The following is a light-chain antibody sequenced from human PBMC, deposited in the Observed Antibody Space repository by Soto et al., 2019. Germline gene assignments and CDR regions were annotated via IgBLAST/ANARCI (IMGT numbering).Light chain of an antibody. J-gene: IGKJ2*01. V-gene: IGKV3-15*01. CDR1: QSVGNN. Sequence: ERVMTQSPATLSVSPGERAMFSCRASQSVGNNLAWYQQKPGQAPRLLIYDTSIRAIGTPARFSGSGSGTEFTLTINSLQSEDFAVYYCQQYDNWPPYTFGQGTKVDIK. CDR3: QQYDNWPPYT. CDR2: DTS.